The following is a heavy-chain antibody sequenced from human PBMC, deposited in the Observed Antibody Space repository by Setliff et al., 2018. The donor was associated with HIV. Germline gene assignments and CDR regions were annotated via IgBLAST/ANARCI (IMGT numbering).Heavy chain of an antibody. CDR3: ARFWNSGSYRDAFDI. Sequence: PGESLKISCKGSGYSFTSYWIAWVRQTPGKGLEWMGIIYPGDADTRYSPSFQGQVTISADKSTSTAFLQWSSLKASDSAMYYCARFWNSGSYRDAFDIWGQGTMVTVSS. CDR2: IYPGDADT. D-gene: IGHD1-26*01. J-gene: IGHJ3*02. V-gene: IGHV5-51*01. CDR1: GYSFTSYW.